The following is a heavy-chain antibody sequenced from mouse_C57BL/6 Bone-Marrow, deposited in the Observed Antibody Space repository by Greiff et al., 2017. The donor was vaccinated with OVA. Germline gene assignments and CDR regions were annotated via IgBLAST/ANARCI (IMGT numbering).Heavy chain of an antibody. CDR3: ARFGGFSAY. CDR1: GYTFTSYT. J-gene: IGHJ3*01. CDR2: INPSSGDT. Sequence: QVQLQQSGAELARPGASVTMSCTASGYTFTSYTMHWVKQRPGQGLEWIGYINPSSGDTKYNQKFTDKATLTADNSSRTDYMQLSSLTSEDYAVYYCARFGGFSAYWGQGTLVTVSA. V-gene: IGHV1-4*01.